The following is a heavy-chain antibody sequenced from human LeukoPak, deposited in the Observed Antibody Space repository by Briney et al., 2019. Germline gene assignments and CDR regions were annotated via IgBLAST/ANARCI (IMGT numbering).Heavy chain of an antibody. V-gene: IGHV3-33*01. CDR1: GFTFSCFG. J-gene: IGHJ5*02. CDR2: IWNGGSNK. Sequence: GGSLRLSCAASGFTFSCFGVLWVREAPGEGLEGVAVIWNGGSNKFYADSVRGRFTISRDNSKNTLYLQMNRLRAEDTAVYYRAIVGGCDPWGQGTLVTVSS. CDR3: AIVGGCDP.